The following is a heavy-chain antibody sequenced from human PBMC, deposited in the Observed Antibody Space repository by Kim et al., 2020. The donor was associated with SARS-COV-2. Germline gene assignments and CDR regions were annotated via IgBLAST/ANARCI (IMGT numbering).Heavy chain of an antibody. CDR2: FYYSGNT. CDR3: ARAGGYCSNGICYILDY. CDR1: GVSISSYY. V-gene: IGHV4-59*13. Sequence: SETLSLTCNVSGVSISSYYWSWVRQAPGKGLEWIGYFYYSGNTKYNPSLKSRVTMSIDKSNNQFSLKLSSVTAADMAVYYCARAGGYCSNGICYILDYWGQGTLVTVSS. J-gene: IGHJ4*02. D-gene: IGHD2-8*01.